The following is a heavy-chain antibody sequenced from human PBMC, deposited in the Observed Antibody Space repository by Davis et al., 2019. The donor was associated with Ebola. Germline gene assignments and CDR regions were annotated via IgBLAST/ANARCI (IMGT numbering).Heavy chain of an antibody. D-gene: IGHD6-6*01. Sequence: SVKVSCKASGGTFSKYAISWVRQAPGQGLEWMGGIIPISRTSNYAQKFQGRVTINADESTNTDYMELSSLRSEDTAMYYCASAGVSPYYYYGMDVWGQGTTVTVSS. CDR1: GGTFSKYA. CDR3: ASAGVSPYYYYGMDV. V-gene: IGHV1-69*13. CDR2: IIPISRTS. J-gene: IGHJ6*02.